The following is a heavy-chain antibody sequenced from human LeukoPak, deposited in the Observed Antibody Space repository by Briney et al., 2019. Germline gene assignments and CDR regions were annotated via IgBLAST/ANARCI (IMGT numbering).Heavy chain of an antibody. J-gene: IGHJ4*02. CDR2: ISHSGTT. V-gene: IGHV4-38-2*02. Sequence: SETLSLTCTVSGFSISSGHYWGWTRQPPWKGLEWIASISHSGTTFYNPSLKSRVTISVDTSKNQFSLTVTSVTAADTAVYYCSRGQSISAVAVWGQGALVTVSS. CDR1: GFSISSGHY. D-gene: IGHD6-13*01. CDR3: SRGQSISAVAV.